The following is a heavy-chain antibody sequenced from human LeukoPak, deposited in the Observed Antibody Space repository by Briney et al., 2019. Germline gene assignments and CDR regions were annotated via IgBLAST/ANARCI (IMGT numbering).Heavy chain of an antibody. J-gene: IGHJ4*02. V-gene: IGHV3-74*01. D-gene: IGHD6-13*01. CDR1: GFTFSTYW. CDR3: ARVGYSSSWYVDY. CDR2: INSDGSST. Sequence: GGSLRLSCAASGFTFSTYWMHWVRQAPGKGLVWVSRINSDGSSTSYADSVKGRFTISRDNAKNTLYLQMNGLRAEDTAVYYCARVGYSSSWYVDYWGQETLVTVSS.